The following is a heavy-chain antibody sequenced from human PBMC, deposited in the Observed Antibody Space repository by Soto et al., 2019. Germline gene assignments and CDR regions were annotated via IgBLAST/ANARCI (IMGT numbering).Heavy chain of an antibody. CDR2: ISYDGSNK. D-gene: IGHD3-16*01. J-gene: IGHJ4*02. CDR1: GFTFSSYG. Sequence: GGSLRLSCAASGFTFSSYGMHWVRQAPGKGLEWVAVISYDGSNKYYADSVKGRFTISRDNSKNTLYLQMNSLRAEDTAVYYCAKDLSYPNYDYVWGGKGDFDYWGQGT. CDR3: AKDLSYPNYDYVWGGKGDFDY. V-gene: IGHV3-30*18.